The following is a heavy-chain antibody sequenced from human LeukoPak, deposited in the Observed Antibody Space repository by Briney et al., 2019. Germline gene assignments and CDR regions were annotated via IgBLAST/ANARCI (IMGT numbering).Heavy chain of an antibody. CDR1: GYTFTGYY. CDR2: INPNSGGT. CDR3: AVLRYFDWPLDV. V-gene: IGHV1-2*02. J-gene: IGHJ6*02. Sequence: ASVTVSCKASGYTFTGYYMHWVRQAPGQGLEWMGWINPNSGGTNYAQKFQGRVTMTRDTSISAAYMELSRLRSDDTAVYYCAVLRYFDWPLDVWGQGTTVTVSS. D-gene: IGHD3-9*01.